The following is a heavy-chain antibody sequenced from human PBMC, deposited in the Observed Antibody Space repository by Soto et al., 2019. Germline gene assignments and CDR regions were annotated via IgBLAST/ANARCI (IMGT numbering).Heavy chain of an antibody. J-gene: IGHJ6*03. CDR2: IYYSGST. Sequence: SETLSLTCTVSGGSISSSSYYWGWIRQPPGKGLEWIGSIYYSGSTYYNPSLKSRVTISVDTSKNQFSLKLSSVTAADTAVYCCARLRPVSGDGFAFHFYYYYYMDVWGKGTTVTVSS. CDR1: GGSISSSSYY. CDR3: ARLRPVSGDGFAFHFYYYYYMDV. D-gene: IGHD3-3*02. V-gene: IGHV4-39*01.